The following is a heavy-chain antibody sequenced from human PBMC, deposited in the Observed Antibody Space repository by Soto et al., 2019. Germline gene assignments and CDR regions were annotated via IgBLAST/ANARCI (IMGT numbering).Heavy chain of an antibody. J-gene: IGHJ4*02. CDR2: IRGDGGYT. D-gene: IGHD4-17*01. V-gene: IGHV3-74*01. Sequence: GGSLRLSCAASGFTFSSYWMHWVRQAPGKGLVHVSRIRGDGGYTDHAESVKGRFTISRDNAKNTLYLQMNSLRAEDTAVYYCARDRIGVTTSRYFDYWGQGTLVTVSS. CDR3: ARDRIGVTTSRYFDY. CDR1: GFTFSSYW.